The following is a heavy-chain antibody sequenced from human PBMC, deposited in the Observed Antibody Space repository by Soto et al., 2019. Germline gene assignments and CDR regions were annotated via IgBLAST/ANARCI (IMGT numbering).Heavy chain of an antibody. Sequence: SETLSLTCTVSGGSISSGGYYWSWVRQHPGKDLEWIGYIYYSGSTYYNPSLKSRLTISVDTSKNQFSLKLSSATAADTAVYDCAREYSNTQRALDYWGQGTLVTVSS. J-gene: IGHJ4*02. CDR3: AREYSNTQRALDY. CDR2: IYYSGST. CDR1: GGSISSGGYY. V-gene: IGHV4-31*03. D-gene: IGHD5-18*01.